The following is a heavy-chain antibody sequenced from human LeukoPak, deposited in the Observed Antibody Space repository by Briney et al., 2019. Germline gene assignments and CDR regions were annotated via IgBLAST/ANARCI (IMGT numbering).Heavy chain of an antibody. CDR3: AKTTTGHSSGRFPGWPVDY. Sequence: PGGSLRLSCSASGFTFSSYGMIWVRQPPGKGLEWVSGIGGSGSETSYADSVKGRLTISRDNSKNTVYLQMNSLRAEDTAVYYCAKTTTGHSSGRFPGWPVDYWGQGTLVTVSS. D-gene: IGHD6-19*01. V-gene: IGHV3-23*01. J-gene: IGHJ4*02. CDR1: GFTFSSYG. CDR2: IGGSGSET.